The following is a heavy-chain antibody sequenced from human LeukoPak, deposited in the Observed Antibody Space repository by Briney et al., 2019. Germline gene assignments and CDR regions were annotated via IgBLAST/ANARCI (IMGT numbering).Heavy chain of an antibody. D-gene: IGHD3-16*01. Sequence: HSGGSLRLSCAASGFTFSSYAMSWVRQAPGKGLEWVSGILDSGYGTYYANSVKGRFTISRDNSNNTLYLQMNSLRAEDTAVYYCAKLGGHPLHNYYVGVWGKGTTVAVSS. CDR3: AKLGGHPLHNYYVGV. CDR1: GFTFSSYA. V-gene: IGHV3-23*01. CDR2: ILDSGYGT. J-gene: IGHJ6*03.